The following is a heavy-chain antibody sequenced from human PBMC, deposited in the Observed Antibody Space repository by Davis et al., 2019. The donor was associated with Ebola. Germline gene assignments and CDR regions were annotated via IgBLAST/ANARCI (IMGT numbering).Heavy chain of an antibody. Sequence: ASVKVSCKASGYTFTTYYMVWVRQAPGQGLEWMGWISAYNGNTNYAQKLQGRVTMTTDTSTSTAYMELRSLRSDDTAVYYCARAPGLGCSSTSCYLDFQHWGQGTLVTVSS. CDR2: ISAYNGNT. J-gene: IGHJ1*01. CDR1: GYTFTTYY. CDR3: ARAPGLGCSSTSCYLDFQH. D-gene: IGHD2-2*01. V-gene: IGHV1-18*04.